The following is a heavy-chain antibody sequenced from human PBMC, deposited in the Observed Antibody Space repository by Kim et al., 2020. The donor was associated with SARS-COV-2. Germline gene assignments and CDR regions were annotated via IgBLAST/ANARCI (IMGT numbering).Heavy chain of an antibody. Sequence: SETLSLTCAVYGGSFSGYYWSWIRQPPGKGLEWIGEINHSGSTNYNPSLKSRVTISVDTSKNQFSLKLSSVTAADTAVYYCARAFRRDYYGSGSYWPQNPDGYYYYGMDVWGQGTTVTVSS. CDR3: ARAFRRDYYGSGSYWPQNPDGYYYYGMDV. J-gene: IGHJ6*02. D-gene: IGHD3-10*01. CDR2: INHSGST. V-gene: IGHV4-34*01. CDR1: GGSFSGYY.